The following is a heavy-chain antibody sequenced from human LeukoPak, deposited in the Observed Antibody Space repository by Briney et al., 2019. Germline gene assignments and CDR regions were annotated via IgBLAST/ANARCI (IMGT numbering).Heavy chain of an antibody. CDR1: GFTFSSYW. CDR3: ARGGYSIPIDY. CDR2: INSDGSST. V-gene: IGHV3-74*01. J-gene: IGHJ4*02. Sequence: GGSLRLSCAASGFTFSSYWMHWVRQAPGKGLVWVSRINSDGSSTSYADSVKGRFTISRDNAKNTLYLQMNSLRAEDTAVYYCARGGYSIPIDYWGQGTLVTVSS. D-gene: IGHD4-11*01.